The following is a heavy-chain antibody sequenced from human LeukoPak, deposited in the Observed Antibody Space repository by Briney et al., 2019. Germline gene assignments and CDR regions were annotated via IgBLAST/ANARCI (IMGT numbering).Heavy chain of an antibody. CDR2: ISSSSYI. D-gene: IGHD3-22*01. Sequence: PGGSLRLSCAASGFTFSSYSMNWVRQAPGKGLEWVSSISSSSYIYYADSVKGRFTISRDNAKNSLYLQMNSLRAEDTAVYYCARAPGYYYDSSGFDYWGQGTLVTVSS. J-gene: IGHJ4*02. V-gene: IGHV3-21*01. CDR3: ARAPGYYYDSSGFDY. CDR1: GFTFSSYS.